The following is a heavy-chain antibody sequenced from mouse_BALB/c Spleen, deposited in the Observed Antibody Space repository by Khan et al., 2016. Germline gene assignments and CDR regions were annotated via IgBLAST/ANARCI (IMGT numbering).Heavy chain of an antibody. CDR2: INTYTGEP. V-gene: IGHV9-3-1*01. CDR1: GYTFTNYG. J-gene: IGHJ3*01. D-gene: IGHD1-1*01. Sequence: QIQLVQSGPELKKPGETVKISCKASGYTFTNYGMNWVKQAPGKGLKWMGWINTYTGEPTYAEVFKGRFAFSLETSASTAYLQINNLKNEDTATYFGARPDYGSSRRFAYWGQGTLVTVSA. CDR3: ARPDYGSSRRFAY.